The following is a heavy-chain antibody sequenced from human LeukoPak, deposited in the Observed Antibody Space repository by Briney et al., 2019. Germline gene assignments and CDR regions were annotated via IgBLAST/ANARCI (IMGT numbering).Heavy chain of an antibody. CDR1: GFTFSHFW. Sequence: GGSLRLSCAASGFTFSHFWMSWVRQAPGKGLEWVAYIKKTGSETYYADSVKGRFTISRDNSRNTLYLQMDSLRAEDTAVYYCARDASLYSSSYYYYYGMDVWGQGTTVTVSS. V-gene: IGHV3-7*01. CDR2: IKKTGSET. J-gene: IGHJ6*02. CDR3: ARDASLYSSSYYYYYGMDV. D-gene: IGHD6-13*01.